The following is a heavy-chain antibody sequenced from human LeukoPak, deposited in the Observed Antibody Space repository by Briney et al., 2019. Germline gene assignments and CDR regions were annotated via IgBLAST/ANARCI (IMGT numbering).Heavy chain of an antibody. Sequence: GRSLRLSCAASGFTFSSYGMHWVRQAPGKGLEWVAVIWYDGSNKYYADSVKGRFTISRDNSKNTLYLQMNSLRAEDTAVYYCARAPGSSSFGWFGPWGQGTLVTVSS. CDR2: IWYDGSNK. D-gene: IGHD6-13*01. V-gene: IGHV3-33*01. J-gene: IGHJ5*02. CDR3: ARAPGSSSFGWFGP. CDR1: GFTFSSYG.